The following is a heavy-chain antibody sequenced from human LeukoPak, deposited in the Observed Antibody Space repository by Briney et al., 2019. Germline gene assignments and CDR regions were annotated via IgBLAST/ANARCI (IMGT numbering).Heavy chain of an antibody. CDR2: ISYDANDM. D-gene: IGHD4-17*01. V-gene: IGHV3-30*09. CDR3: AKDLSAGTVNPFFDS. J-gene: IGHJ4*02. Sequence: GRSLRLSCAASGFAFGTYAMHWVRQAPGKGLEWVAIISYDANDMCYGDSVKGRFAISRDNARNTLYLQMNSLRPEDAGVYYCAKDLSAGTVNPFFDSWGQGALVSVSS. CDR1: GFAFGTYA.